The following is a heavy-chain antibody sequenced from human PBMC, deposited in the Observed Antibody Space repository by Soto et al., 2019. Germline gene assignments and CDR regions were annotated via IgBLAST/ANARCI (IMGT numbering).Heavy chain of an antibody. CDR3: ARDQSGWYDY. CDR1: GFTVSSNY. Sequence: GGSLRLSCAASGFTVSSNYMSWVRQAPGKGLEWVSVIYSGGSTYYADSVKGRFTISRDNSKNTLHLQMNSLRAEDTAVYYCARDQSGWYDYWGQGTLVTVSS. J-gene: IGHJ4*02. CDR2: IYSGGST. V-gene: IGHV3-66*01. D-gene: IGHD6-19*01.